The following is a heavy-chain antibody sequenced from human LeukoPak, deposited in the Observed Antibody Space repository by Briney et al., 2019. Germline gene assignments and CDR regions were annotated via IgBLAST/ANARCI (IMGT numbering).Heavy chain of an antibody. CDR1: GFTFSSYS. J-gene: IGHJ4*02. Sequence: PGGSLRLSCAASGFTFSSYSMNWVRQAPGKGLEWVSSISTSSAYIYYADSVKGRFTISRDNAKNSLYLQMNSLRAEDTAVYYCARPYCSGGSCYAKAFDYWGQGTLVTVSS. V-gene: IGHV3-21*01. D-gene: IGHD2-15*01. CDR2: ISTSSAYI. CDR3: ARPYCSGGSCYAKAFDY.